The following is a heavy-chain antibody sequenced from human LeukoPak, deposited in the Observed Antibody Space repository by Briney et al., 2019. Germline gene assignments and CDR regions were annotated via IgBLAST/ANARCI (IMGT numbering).Heavy chain of an antibody. D-gene: IGHD3-10*01. Sequence: GGSLRLSCAASGFNFGNYAMHWVRQAPGKGLEWVSLIPSGGFYEYYADSVKGRFTISRDDSGNTLYLQLNSLRPEDTAVYYCGRDSTYYSESGSSGPHYFDNWGQGTLVTVSS. CDR3: GRDSTYYSESGSSGPHYFDN. CDR2: IPSGGFYE. V-gene: IGHV3-30-3*01. CDR1: GFNFGNYA. J-gene: IGHJ4*02.